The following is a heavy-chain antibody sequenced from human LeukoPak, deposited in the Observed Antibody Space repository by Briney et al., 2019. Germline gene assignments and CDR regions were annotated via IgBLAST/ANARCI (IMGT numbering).Heavy chain of an antibody. J-gene: IGHJ4*02. CDR1: GYTFNKSG. CDR2: ISTYNGNT. V-gene: IGHV1-18*01. CDR3: ARDFLHSSGYYV. D-gene: IGHD3-22*01. Sequence: GASVKVSCKASGYTFNKSGINWVRQAPGQGLEWMGWISTYNGNTYYAQKFQGRVTMTTDTSTSTAYMELRSLRSDDTAVYYCARDFLHSSGYYVWGQGTLVTVSS.